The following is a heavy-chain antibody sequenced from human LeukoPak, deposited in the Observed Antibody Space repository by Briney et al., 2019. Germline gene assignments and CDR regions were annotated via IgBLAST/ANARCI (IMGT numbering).Heavy chain of an antibody. CDR3: ARVLKAGYCSSTSCYRNYYYYYMDV. Sequence: GASVKVSCKASGGTFSSYAISWVRQSPGQGLEWMGGIIPIFGTANYAQKFQGRVTITTDESTSTAYMELSSLRSEDTAVYYCARVLKAGYCSSTSCYRNYYYYYMDVWGKGTTVTVSS. J-gene: IGHJ6*03. CDR1: GGTFSSYA. V-gene: IGHV1-69*05. CDR2: IIPIFGTA. D-gene: IGHD2-2*02.